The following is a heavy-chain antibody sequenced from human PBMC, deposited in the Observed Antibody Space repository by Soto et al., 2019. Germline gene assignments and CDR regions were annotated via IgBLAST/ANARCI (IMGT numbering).Heavy chain of an antibody. CDR2: IYYSGTT. D-gene: IGHD5-12*01. CDR3: ARVGSTIYKRANGRYMDV. Sequence: SETLSLTCTVSGGSIIGSGFHWAWIRQPPGKGLEWIGKIYYSGTTNYSPSLKSRVTISVDTSKNQFSLRLSSVTAADTAVYYCARVGSTIYKRANGRYMDVWGKGTTVTVSS. J-gene: IGHJ6*03. V-gene: IGHV4-39*07. CDR1: GGSIIGSGFH.